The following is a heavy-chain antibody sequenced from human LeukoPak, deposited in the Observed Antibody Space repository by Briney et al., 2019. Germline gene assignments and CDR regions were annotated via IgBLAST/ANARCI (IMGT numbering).Heavy chain of an antibody. D-gene: IGHD5-12*01. CDR1: GFTFTSSA. CDR2: IVVGSGNT. J-gene: IGHJ6*02. V-gene: IGHV1-58*02. CDR3: AADPRHGGYQKRYYYYYYGMDV. Sequence: SVKVSCKASGFTFTSSAMQWVRQARGQRLEWIGWIVVGSGNTNYAQKFQERVTITRDMSTSTAYMELSSLRSEDTAVYYCAADPRHGGYQKRYYYYYYGMDVWGQGTTVTVSS.